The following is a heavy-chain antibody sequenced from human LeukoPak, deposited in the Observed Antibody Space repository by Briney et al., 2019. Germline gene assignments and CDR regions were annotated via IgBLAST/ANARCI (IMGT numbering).Heavy chain of an antibody. V-gene: IGHV6-1*01. CDR2: TYYRSKWYN. CDR1: GDSVSSNSAA. Sequence: SQTLSLTCAISGDSVSSNSAAWNWIRQSPSRGLEWLGRTYYRSKWYNDYAVSVKSRITINPDTSKNQFSLQLNSVTPEDTAVHYCAREGGYSGYDYGRSYNYWGQGTLVTVSS. CDR3: AREGGYSGYDYGRSYNY. J-gene: IGHJ4*02. D-gene: IGHD5-12*01.